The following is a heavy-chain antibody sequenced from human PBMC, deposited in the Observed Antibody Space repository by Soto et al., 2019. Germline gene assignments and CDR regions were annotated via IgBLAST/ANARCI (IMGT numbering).Heavy chain of an antibody. D-gene: IGHD6-6*01. V-gene: IGHV3-30*18. J-gene: IGHJ4*02. Sequence: GGSLRLSCAASGLTFSSYGMHWVRQAPGKGLEWVAVISYDGSNKYYADSVKGRFTISRDNSKNTLYLQMNSLRAEDTAVYYCANLIDGRYSSSSFDYWGQGTLVTVSS. CDR3: ANLIDGRYSSSSFDY. CDR1: GLTFSSYG. CDR2: ISYDGSNK.